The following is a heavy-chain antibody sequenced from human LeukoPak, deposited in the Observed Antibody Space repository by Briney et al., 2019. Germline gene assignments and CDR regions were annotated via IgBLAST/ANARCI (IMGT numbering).Heavy chain of an antibody. V-gene: IGHV1-3*01. CDR3: ARGPLIAVVGTRKYNWFDP. Sequence: KFQGRVTITRDTSASTAYMELSSLRSEDTAVYYCARGPLIAVVGTRKYNWFDPWGQGTLVTVSS. J-gene: IGHJ5*02. D-gene: IGHD6-19*01.